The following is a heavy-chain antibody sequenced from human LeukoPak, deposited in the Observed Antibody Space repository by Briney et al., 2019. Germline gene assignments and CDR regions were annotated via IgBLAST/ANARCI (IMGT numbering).Heavy chain of an antibody. D-gene: IGHD3-22*01. V-gene: IGHV3-53*01. CDR1: GLTVSSIY. CDR3: AARNYYDSSGYHDAFDI. J-gene: IGHJ3*02. Sequence: GGSLRLSCAASGLTVSSIYMSWVRQAPGKGLEWDSVIYSGGSTYYADSVKGRFTISRDNSKDTLYLKMNSLKVEATALYYCAARNYYDSSGYHDAFDIWGQGTMVTVSS. CDR2: IYSGGST.